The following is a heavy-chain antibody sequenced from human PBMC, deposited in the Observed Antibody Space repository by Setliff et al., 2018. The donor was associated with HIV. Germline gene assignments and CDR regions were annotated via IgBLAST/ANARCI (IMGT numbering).Heavy chain of an antibody. V-gene: IGHV7-4-1*02. CDR1: GYSFTTYS. CDR2: IHTSTGKP. CDR3: ARNSPFPPSSGAHFDF. J-gene: IGHJ4*02. Sequence: EASVKVSCKASGYSFTTYSINWLRQAPGQGPEWMGWIHTSTGKPTYVRDFTGRFVFSLDTSVNTAFLQISDLKTEDTAVYYCARNSPFPPSSGAHFDFWGPGTLVTVSS. D-gene: IGHD3-22*01.